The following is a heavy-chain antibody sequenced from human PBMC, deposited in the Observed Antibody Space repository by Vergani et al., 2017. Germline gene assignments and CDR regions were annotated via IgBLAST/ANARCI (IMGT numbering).Heavy chain of an antibody. J-gene: IGHJ4*02. CDR2: ISYDGSNK. CDR3: ARGDIVGAMRYYFDY. Sequence: QVQLVESGGGVVQPGRSLRLSCAASAFTFSSYGMHWVRQAPGKGLEWVAVISYDGSNKYYADFVKGRFTISRDNSKNTLYLQMNSLRVEDTAMYYCARGDIVGAMRYYFDYWGQGSLDTVSS. D-gene: IGHD1-26*01. CDR1: AFTFSSYG. V-gene: IGHV3-33*01.